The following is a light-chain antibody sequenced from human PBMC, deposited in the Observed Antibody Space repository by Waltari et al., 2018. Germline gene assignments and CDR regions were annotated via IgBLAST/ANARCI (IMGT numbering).Light chain of an antibody. J-gene: IGLJ1*01. V-gene: IGLV2-14*03. CDR1: SSDVGGYNY. CDR3: SSYTSSSTLDV. Sequence: QSALTQPASVSGSPGQSITISCTGTSSDVGGYNYVSWYQQHPGKAPKRMIYDVSNRPSGLSNRFPGSKSGNTASLTISGLQAEDEADYYCSSYTSSSTLDVFGTGTKVTVL. CDR2: DVS.